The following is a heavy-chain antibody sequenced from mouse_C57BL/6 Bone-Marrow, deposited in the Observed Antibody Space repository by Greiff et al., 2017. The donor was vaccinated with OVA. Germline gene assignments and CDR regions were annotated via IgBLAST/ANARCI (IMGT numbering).Heavy chain of an antibody. CDR2: IDPSDSYT. Sequence: QVQLQQPGAELVMPGASVKLSCKASGYTFTSYWMHWVKQRPGQGLEWIGEIDPSDSYTNYNQKFKDKATLTADKSSSTAYMQLSSLTYEDSAVYYCAPRLLFDYWGQGTTLTVSS. CDR1: GYTFTSYW. D-gene: IGHD1-1*01. V-gene: IGHV1-69*01. J-gene: IGHJ2*01. CDR3: APRLLFDY.